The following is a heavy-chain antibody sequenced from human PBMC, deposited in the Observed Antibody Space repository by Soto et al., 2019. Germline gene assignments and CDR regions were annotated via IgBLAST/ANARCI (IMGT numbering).Heavy chain of an antibody. CDR1: GVTFSNAA. CDR2: IIPIFGGA. CDR3: AIDGQYRHQAIITEYFGMDV. J-gene: IGHJ6*02. Sequence: VQVVQSEAEAKKPGSSVKLSCEVSGVTFSNAAFSWVRQAPGQGLEWMGGIIPIFGGAKYAQKFQGRVEITADELTYILYMQVTSLTIDDTAVYFCAIDGQYRHQAIITEYFGMDVWGQGTTVTVS. D-gene: IGHD2-2*02. V-gene: IGHV1-69*01.